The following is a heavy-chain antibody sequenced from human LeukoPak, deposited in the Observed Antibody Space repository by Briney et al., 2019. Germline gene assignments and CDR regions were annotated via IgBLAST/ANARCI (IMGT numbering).Heavy chain of an antibody. V-gene: IGHV3-30*18. CDR1: GFTFSSYG. Sequence: GGSLRLSCAASGFTFSSYGMHWVRQAPGKGLEWVAVISYDGSNKYYADSVKGRFTISRDNSKNTLYLQMNSLRAEDTAVYYCAKADFDYWGQGTLVTVSS. CDR3: AKADFDY. CDR2: ISYDGSNK. J-gene: IGHJ4*02.